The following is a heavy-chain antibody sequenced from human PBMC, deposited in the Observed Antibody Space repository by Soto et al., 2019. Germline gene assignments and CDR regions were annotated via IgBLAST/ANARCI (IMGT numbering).Heavy chain of an antibody. CDR1: GYIIKKYW. V-gene: IGHV5-51*01. J-gene: IGHJ4*02. D-gene: IGHD3-16*01. CDR3: FRGGVKYRTFDY. Sequence: PGESLKISCKASGYIIKKYWIGCVRQMPGQGLEWMGIIFPDDSDTRYSPSFQGHVTISVDKSISTAYVQWSSLKASDSAIYYCFRGGVKYRTFDYWGQGTLFTVSS. CDR2: IFPDDSDT.